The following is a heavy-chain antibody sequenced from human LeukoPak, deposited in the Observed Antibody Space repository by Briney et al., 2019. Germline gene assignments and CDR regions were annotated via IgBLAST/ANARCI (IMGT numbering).Heavy chain of an antibody. CDR1: GFTFSSYG. J-gene: IGHJ4*02. Sequence: GGSLRLSCAASGFTFSSYGMHWVRQAPGKGLEWVAFIRYDGNNKYYADSVKGRFTISRDNSKNTLYLQMNSLRADDTAVYYCAKLISPYDYWGQGTLVLVSS. V-gene: IGHV3-30*02. CDR3: AKLISPYDY. CDR2: IRYDGNNK.